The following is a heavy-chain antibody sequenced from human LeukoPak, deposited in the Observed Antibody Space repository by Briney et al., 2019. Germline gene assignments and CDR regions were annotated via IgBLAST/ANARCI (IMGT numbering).Heavy chain of an antibody. CDR2: IRSKAYGETA. Sequence: GGSLRLSCTASGFTFGDYAMSWIRQAPGKGLEWVGFIRSKAYGETADYAASVKGRFTISRDDSKAIAYLQMNSLKTEDTTVYHCTRDRGAYNLYDYWGQGTLVTVSS. CDR3: TRDRGAYNLYDY. V-gene: IGHV3-49*03. J-gene: IGHJ4*02. CDR1: GFTFGDYA. D-gene: IGHD1-1*01.